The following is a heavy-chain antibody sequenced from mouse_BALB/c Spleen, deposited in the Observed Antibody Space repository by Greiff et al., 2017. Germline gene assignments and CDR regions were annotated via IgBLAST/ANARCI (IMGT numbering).Heavy chain of an antibody. J-gene: IGHJ4*01. CDR1: GYAFTNYL. CDR2: INPGSGGT. V-gene: IGHV1-54*01. CDR3: AREGAYAMDY. Sequence: VQRVESGAELVRPGTSVKVSCKASGYAFTNYLIEWVKQRPGQGLEWIGVINPGSGGTNYNEKFKGKATLTADKSSSTAYMQLSSLTSDDSAVYFCAREGAYAMDYWGQGTSVTVSS.